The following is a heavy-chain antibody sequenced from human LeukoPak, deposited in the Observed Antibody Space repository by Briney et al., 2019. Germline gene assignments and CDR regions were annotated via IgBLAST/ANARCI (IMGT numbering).Heavy chain of an antibody. CDR1: GGSISSYY. Sequence: PSETLSLTCTVSGGSISSYYWSWVRQPPGKGLEWIGFIYYSGSTNYNPSLKSRVTMSVDTSKNQFSLKLSSVTAADTAVYYCARDRVGGQNAFDIWGQGTMVTVSS. CDR2: IYYSGST. CDR3: ARDRVGGQNAFDI. J-gene: IGHJ3*02. V-gene: IGHV4-59*12. D-gene: IGHD3-16*01.